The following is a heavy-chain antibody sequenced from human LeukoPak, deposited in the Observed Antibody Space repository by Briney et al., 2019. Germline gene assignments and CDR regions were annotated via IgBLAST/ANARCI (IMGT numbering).Heavy chain of an antibody. D-gene: IGHD5-18*01. J-gene: IGHJ4*02. Sequence: ASVKVSCKASGGTFSSYAIGWVRQAPGQGLEWMGGIIPIFGTANYAQKFQGRVTITADESTSTAYMELSSLRSEDTAVYYCARAIQLWPTYYFDYWGQGTLVTVSS. V-gene: IGHV1-69*13. CDR3: ARAIQLWPTYYFDY. CDR2: IIPIFGTA. CDR1: GGTFSSYA.